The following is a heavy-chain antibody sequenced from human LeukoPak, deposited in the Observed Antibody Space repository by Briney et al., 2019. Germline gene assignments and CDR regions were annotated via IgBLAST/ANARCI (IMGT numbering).Heavy chain of an antibody. CDR1: GGSFSGYY. D-gene: IGHD2-2*01. J-gene: IGHJ4*02. V-gene: IGHV4-34*01. CDR3: AVFTSWHVGN. CDR2: INHSGST. Sequence: PSETLSLTCAVYGGSFSGYYWSWIRQPPGKGLEWIGEINHSGSTNYNPSLKSRVTISVDTSKNQFSLKLNSVTAADTAVYYCAVFTSWHVGNWGQGTLVTVSS.